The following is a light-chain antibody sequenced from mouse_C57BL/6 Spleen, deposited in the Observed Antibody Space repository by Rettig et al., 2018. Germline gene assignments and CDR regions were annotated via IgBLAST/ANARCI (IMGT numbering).Light chain of an antibody. CDR2: DTS. CDR3: HQRSSWT. Sequence: QIVLTQSPAIMSASPGEKVTMTCSATSSINYMHWYQQKPGTSPKRWIYDTSKLASGVPARFSGSGSGTSYSLTISSMEAEDAATYYCHQRSSWTFGGGTMLEIK. J-gene: IGKJ1*01. CDR1: SSINY. V-gene: IGKV4-70*01.